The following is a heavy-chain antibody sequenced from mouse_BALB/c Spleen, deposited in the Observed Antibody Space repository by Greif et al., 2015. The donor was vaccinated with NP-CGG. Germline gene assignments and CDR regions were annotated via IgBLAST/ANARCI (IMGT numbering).Heavy chain of an antibody. CDR1: DG. CDR3: ARGATAMCCFGY. V-gene: IGHV2-2*02. CDR2: IWSGGST. D-gene: IGHD1-2*01. J-gene: IGHJ2*01. Sequence: VQLQQSGPGLVQPSQSLSITCTVSDGVHWVRQSPGKGLEWLGVIWSGGSTDYNAAFISRLSISKDNSKSQVFFKMNSLQGNGAAIYYCARGATAMCCFGYWGRGATLTVSS.